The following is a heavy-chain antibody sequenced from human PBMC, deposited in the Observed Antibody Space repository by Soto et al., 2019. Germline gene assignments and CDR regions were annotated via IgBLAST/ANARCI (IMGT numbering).Heavy chain of an antibody. CDR3: ARVGTGTHYYYYYYMDV. J-gene: IGHJ6*03. V-gene: IGHV3-53*04. D-gene: IGHD1-7*01. Sequence: GGSLRLSCAASGFTVSSNYMSWVRQAPGKGLEWVSVIYSGGSKYYTDSVKGGFTISRHNSKNTLYLQMNSLRAEDTAVYYCARVGTGTHYYYYYYMDVWGKGTTVTVSS. CDR1: GFTVSSNY. CDR2: IYSGGSK.